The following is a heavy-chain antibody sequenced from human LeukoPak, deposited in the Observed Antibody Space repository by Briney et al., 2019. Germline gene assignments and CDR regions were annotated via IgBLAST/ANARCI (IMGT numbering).Heavy chain of an antibody. CDR3: AREVLWFGESIVYYFDY. Sequence: GGSLRLSCAASGFNFNNYWMSWVRQAPGKGLEWVAVISYDGSNKYYADSVKGRFTISRDNSKNTLYLQMNSLRAEDTAVYYCAREVLWFGESIVYYFDYWGQGTLVTVSS. CDR2: ISYDGSNK. V-gene: IGHV3-30*03. D-gene: IGHD3-10*01. J-gene: IGHJ4*02. CDR1: GFNFNNYW.